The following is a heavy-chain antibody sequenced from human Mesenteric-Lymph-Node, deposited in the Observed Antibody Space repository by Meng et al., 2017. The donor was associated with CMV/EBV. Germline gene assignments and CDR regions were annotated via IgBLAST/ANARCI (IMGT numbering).Heavy chain of an antibody. CDR3: ARDYADIVVVPAAMSPFDY. CDR2: ISAYNGNT. J-gene: IGHJ4*02. CDR1: GYTFTSYG. V-gene: IGHV1-18*01. D-gene: IGHD2-2*01. Sequence: ASVKVSCKASGYTFTSYGISWVRQAPGQGLQWMGWISAYNGNTNYAQNLQGRVTMTADTATGTAYMELRSLRSDDTAVYYCARDYADIVVVPAAMSPFDYWGQGTLVTVSS.